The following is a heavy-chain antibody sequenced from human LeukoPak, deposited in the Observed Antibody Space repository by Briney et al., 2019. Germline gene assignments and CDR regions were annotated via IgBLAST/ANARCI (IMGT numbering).Heavy chain of an antibody. J-gene: IGHJ4*02. CDR2: ISYDGSNK. V-gene: IGHV3-30*04. CDR1: GFTFSSYA. Sequence: PGGSLRLSCAASGFTFSSYAMHWVRQAPGKGLEWVAVISYDGSNKYYADSVKGRFTISRDNSKNTLYLQMNSLRAEDTAVYYCAKVGYYDSSGFDLFDYWGQGTLVTVSS. D-gene: IGHD3-22*01. CDR3: AKVGYYDSSGFDLFDY.